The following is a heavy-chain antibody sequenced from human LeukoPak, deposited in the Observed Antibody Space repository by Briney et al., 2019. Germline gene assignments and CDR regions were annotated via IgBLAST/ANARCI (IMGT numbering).Heavy chain of an antibody. CDR3: AKEGGYSYDFDY. CDR2: ISYDGSNK. Sequence: GGSLRLSCAASGSTFSSYGMHWVRQAPGKGLEWVAVISYDGSNKYYADSVKGRFTISRDNSKNTLYLQMNSLRAEDTAVYYCAKEGGYSYDFDYWGQGTLVTVSS. V-gene: IGHV3-30*18. D-gene: IGHD5-18*01. J-gene: IGHJ4*02. CDR1: GSTFSSYG.